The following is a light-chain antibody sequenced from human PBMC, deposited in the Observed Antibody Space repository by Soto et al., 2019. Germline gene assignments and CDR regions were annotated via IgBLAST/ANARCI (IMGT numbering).Light chain of an antibody. J-gene: IGKJ4*01. CDR3: QQYDNLPLT. V-gene: IGKV1-33*01. Sequence: DIQMIQSPSSLSASVGDRFTITCQASQDISNYLNWYEQKAGKAPKLLIYHASNLETGVPSRFSGSGSGTDFTFTISSLQPEDIETYYCQQYDNLPLTFGGGTKVDIK. CDR1: QDISNY. CDR2: HAS.